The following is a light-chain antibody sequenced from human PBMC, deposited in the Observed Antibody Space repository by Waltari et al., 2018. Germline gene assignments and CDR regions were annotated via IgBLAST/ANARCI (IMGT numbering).Light chain of an antibody. CDR2: GAS. V-gene: IGKV3-20*01. CDR1: QSVGRT. CDR3: QHYVRLPAT. J-gene: IGKJ1*01. Sequence: IVLTQSPGTLSLSPGERATLSCRASQSVGRTLAWYQQKTGQAPRLLIYGASNRATGIPDRFSGSGSGTEFRLTISRLDPEDFAVYYCQHYVRLPATFGQGTKVEMK.